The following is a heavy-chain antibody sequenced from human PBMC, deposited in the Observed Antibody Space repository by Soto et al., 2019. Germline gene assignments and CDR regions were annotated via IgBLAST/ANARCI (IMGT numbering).Heavy chain of an antibody. Sequence: GWSLRLSCEASGFTFSHYWMSWVRQAPGKGLEWVAFIDQGGLETHYADSVKGRLTLSRDNAKNTVLLEKRSLIAEDTAMYYCARSIIIRYLENWGKGPQVTVSS. D-gene: IGHD3-10*01. CDR1: GFTFSHYW. CDR2: IDQGGLET. J-gene: IGHJ4*02. V-gene: IGHV3-7*03. CDR3: ARSIIIRYLEN.